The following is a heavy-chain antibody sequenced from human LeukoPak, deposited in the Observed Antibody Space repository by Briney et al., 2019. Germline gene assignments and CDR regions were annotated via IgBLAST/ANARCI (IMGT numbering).Heavy chain of an antibody. D-gene: IGHD3-9*01. V-gene: IGHV3-53*01. Sequence: GGSLRLSCAASGFTVSSNYMSWVRQAPGKGLEWVSVIYSGGSTYYADSVKGRFTISRDNSKNTLYLQMNSLRAEDTAVYYCAKIELRYFDWLFPSRGNDYWGQGTLVTVSS. CDR3: AKIELRYFDWLFPSRGNDY. CDR1: GFTVSSNY. J-gene: IGHJ4*02. CDR2: IYSGGST.